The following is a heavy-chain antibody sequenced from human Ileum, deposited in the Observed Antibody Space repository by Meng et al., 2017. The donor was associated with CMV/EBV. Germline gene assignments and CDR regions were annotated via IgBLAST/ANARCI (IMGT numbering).Heavy chain of an antibody. D-gene: IGHD4-17*01. CDR3: ARSGLRGIYLDY. Sequence: GRLQEKAPGTVKPSRALARACVVGGGVAKNWNWRWLPKPAGKGLQWIGSINTSGSYNYNPSLQSPVTLSIAQYKKQFYLKLRSVTDTAMAVYACARSGLRGIYLDYWGQGTLVTVSS. V-gene: IGHV4-4*07. J-gene: IGHJ4*02. CDR1: GGVAKNWN. CDR2: INTSGSY.